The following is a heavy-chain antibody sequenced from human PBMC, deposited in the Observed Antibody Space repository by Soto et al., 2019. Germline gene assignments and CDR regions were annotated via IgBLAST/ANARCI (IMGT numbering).Heavy chain of an antibody. Sequence: GGSLRLSCAASGITFTNAWMSWVRQAPGKGLEWVGRIKNKADGGTTDYAAPVRGRFTISGDDSKNTLFLQMNSLETEDTAVYYCTTDPGDYEDFWGRGTLVTVYS. J-gene: IGHJ4*02. CDR2: IKNKADGGTT. D-gene: IGHD4-17*01. CDR1: GITFTNAW. CDR3: TTDPGDYEDF. V-gene: IGHV3-15*01.